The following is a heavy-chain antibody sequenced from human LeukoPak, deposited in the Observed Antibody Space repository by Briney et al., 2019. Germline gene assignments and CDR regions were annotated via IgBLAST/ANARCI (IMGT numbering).Heavy chain of an antibody. CDR1: GFTFSSYG. CDR2: ISYDGSNK. V-gene: IGHV3-30*18. J-gene: IGHJ4*02. CDR3: AKESRGVTLDY. Sequence: GGSLRLSCAASGFTFSSYGMHWVRQAPGKGLEWVADISYDGSNKYYADSVKGRFTISRDNSKNTLYLQMDSLRAEDTAVYYCAKESRGVTLDYWGQGTLVTVSS. D-gene: IGHD3-10*01.